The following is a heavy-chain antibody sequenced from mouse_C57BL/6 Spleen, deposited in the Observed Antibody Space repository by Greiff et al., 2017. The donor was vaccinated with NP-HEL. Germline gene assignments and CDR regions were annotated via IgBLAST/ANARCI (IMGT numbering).Heavy chain of an antibody. D-gene: IGHD2-4*01. CDR1: GYTFTSYG. CDR2: IYPRSGNT. Sequence: VQLQQSGAELARPGASVKLSCKASGYTFTSYGISWVKQSTGQGLEWIGEIYPRSGNTYYNEKFKGKATLTADKSSSTAYMELRSLTSEDSAVYFCARSGYDYDGGYAMDYWGQGTSVTVSS. CDR3: ARSGYDYDGGYAMDY. V-gene: IGHV1-81*01. J-gene: IGHJ4*01.